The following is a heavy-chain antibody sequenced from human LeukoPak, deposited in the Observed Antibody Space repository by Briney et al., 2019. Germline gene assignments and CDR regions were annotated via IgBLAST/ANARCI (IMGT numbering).Heavy chain of an antibody. D-gene: IGHD1-26*01. CDR3: ARGVGATKWGAFDI. V-gene: IGHV4-59*08. J-gene: IGHJ3*02. CDR2: IYYSGST. Sequence: SETLSLTCTVSGGSISSYYWSWIRQPPGKGLEWIGYIYYSGSTNYNPSLESRVTISVDTSKNQFSLKLSSVTAADTAVYYCARGVGATKWGAFDIWGQGTMVTVSS. CDR1: GGSISSYY.